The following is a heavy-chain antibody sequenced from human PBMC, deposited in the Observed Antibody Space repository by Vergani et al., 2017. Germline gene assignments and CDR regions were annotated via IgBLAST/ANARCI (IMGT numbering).Heavy chain of an antibody. J-gene: IGHJ4*02. CDR2: IKGKTDGGTR. D-gene: IGHD2-15*01. V-gene: IGHV3-15*01. Sequence: EVQLVESGGGLVKPGGSLRLSCAASGFTFSNAWMSWVRQAPGKGLEWVGRIKGKTDGGTRDFAAPVKGRFSISRDDSKTTVYLQMNSVRTEDTAVYFCTAGTGRSDFDYWGQGTLVTVSS. CDR1: GFTFSNAW. CDR3: TAGTGRSDFDY.